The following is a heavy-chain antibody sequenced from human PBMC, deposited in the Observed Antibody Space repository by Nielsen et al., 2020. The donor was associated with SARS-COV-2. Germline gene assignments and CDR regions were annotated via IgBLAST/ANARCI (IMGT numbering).Heavy chain of an antibody. CDR3: ARVDGMTTVTVDY. D-gene: IGHD4-17*01. J-gene: IGHJ4*02. CDR2: INHSGST. Sequence: SETLSLTCAVYGGSFSGYYWSWIRQPPGKGLEWIGEINHSGSTNYNPSLKSRVTISVDTSKNQFSLKLSSVTAADTVVYYCARVDGMTTVTVDYWGQGTLVTVSS. CDR1: GGSFSGYY. V-gene: IGHV4-34*01.